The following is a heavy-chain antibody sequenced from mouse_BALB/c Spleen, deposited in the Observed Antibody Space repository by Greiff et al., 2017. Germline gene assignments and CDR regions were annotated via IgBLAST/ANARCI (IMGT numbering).Heavy chain of an antibody. CDR3: ARRPPSYYFDY. V-gene: IGHV5-17*02. J-gene: IGHJ2*01. Sequence: EVQVVESGGGLVQPGGSRKLSCAASGFTFSSFGMHWVRQAPEKGLEWVAYISSGSSTIYYADTVKGRFTISRDNPKNTLFLQMTSLRSEDTAMYYCARRPPSYYFDYWGQGTTLTVSS. CDR2: ISSGSSTI. CDR1: GFTFSSFG.